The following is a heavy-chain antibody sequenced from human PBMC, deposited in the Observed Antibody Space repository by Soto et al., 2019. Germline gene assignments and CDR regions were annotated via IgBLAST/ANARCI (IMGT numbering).Heavy chain of an antibody. J-gene: IGHJ4*02. CDR1: GFSVTNNY. CDR3: ARGRVSPGYLGREHYFDY. D-gene: IGHD3-16*02. Sequence: EVQVVESGGGLVQPGGSLRLSCAASGFSVTNNYMNWVRQAPGKGLEWVSIIDIGGNTYYADSVKDRFTISRDNSRNTLYLHMASLRAEDTAVYYCARGRVSPGYLGREHYFDYWGQGTLVTVSP. V-gene: IGHV3-66*01. CDR2: IDIGGNT.